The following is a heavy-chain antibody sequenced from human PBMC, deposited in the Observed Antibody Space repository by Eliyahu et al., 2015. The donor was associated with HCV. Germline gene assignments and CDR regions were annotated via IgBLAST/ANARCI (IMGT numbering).Heavy chain of an antibody. CDR1: GFTFXNYY. J-gene: IGHJ4*02. CDR3: ARDPVTEC. Sequence: EXQLVESGGGVVQPGGXXTXXCEAPGFTFXNYYLSWVRQAPGKALEWLANIKGDGSDEHYADSVRGRFTISTDSPKNSLYLQVRSLTVEDTAVYYCARDPVTECWGQGTLVTVSS. CDR2: IKGDGSDE. V-gene: IGHV3-7*01. D-gene: IGHD4-17*01.